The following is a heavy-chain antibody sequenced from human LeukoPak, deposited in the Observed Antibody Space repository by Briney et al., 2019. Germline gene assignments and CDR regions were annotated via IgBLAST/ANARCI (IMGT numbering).Heavy chain of an antibody. D-gene: IGHD1-26*01. Sequence: PSETLSLTCTVSGGSISSYYWSWIRQPPGKGLEWIGYIYYSGSTNYNPSLKSRVTISVDTSKNQFSLKLSSVTAADTAVYYCAKLRGAATSEYFQHWGQGTLVTVSS. J-gene: IGHJ1*01. V-gene: IGHV4-59*01. CDR1: GGSISSYY. CDR3: AKLRGAATSEYFQH. CDR2: IYYSGST.